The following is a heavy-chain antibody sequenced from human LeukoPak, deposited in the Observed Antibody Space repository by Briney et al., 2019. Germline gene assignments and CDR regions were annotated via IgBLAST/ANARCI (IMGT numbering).Heavy chain of an antibody. CDR3: ASGPPPRPPQDVYYLDY. Sequence: PSETLSLTCTVSGGSISSGSYYWSWIRQHPGKGLGWIGYIYYSGSTYYNPSLKSRVTISVDTSKNQFSLKLSSVTAADTAVYYCASGPPPRPPQDVYYLDYWGQGTLVTASS. V-gene: IGHV4-31*03. J-gene: IGHJ4*02. CDR1: GGSISSGSYY. CDR2: IYYSGST.